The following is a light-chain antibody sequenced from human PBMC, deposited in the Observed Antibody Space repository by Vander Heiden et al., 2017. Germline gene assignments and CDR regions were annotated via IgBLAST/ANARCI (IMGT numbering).Light chain of an antibody. J-gene: IGLJ2*01. V-gene: IGLV2-14*03. CDR2: DVS. CDR1: SNDVGGYNY. CDR3: CSDTTPSSRL. Sequence: QSALTQPASVSGSPGQSITISCTGTSNDVGGYNYVSWYQQHPGQAPKLVIYDVSNRPSGVSILFSSFKSGDTASLTISGRQAEDEADYSGCSDTTPSSRLFGGGTKLTVL.